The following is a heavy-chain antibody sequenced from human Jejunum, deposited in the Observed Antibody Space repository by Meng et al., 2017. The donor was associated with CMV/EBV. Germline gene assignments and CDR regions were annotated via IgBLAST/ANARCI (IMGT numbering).Heavy chain of an antibody. V-gene: IGHV7-4-1*02. CDR1: GYTFTNYA. CDR3: VRDGPVAGLSAFDY. D-gene: IGHD6-19*01. J-gene: IGHJ4*02. Sequence: QVQLVQSGSELKKPGASVKVSCKASGYTFTNYAINWVRQAPGQGLAWMGWINMYTGKPTYGQGFTGRFVFSLDTSVSTAYLQISSLEAEDTAVYYCVRDGPVAGLSAFDYWGQGTLVTVSS. CDR2: INMYTGKP.